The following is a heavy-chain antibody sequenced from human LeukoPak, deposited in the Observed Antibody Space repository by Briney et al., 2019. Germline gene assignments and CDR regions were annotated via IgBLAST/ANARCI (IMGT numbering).Heavy chain of an antibody. CDR3: ARENASGGLFDY. Sequence: GGSLRLSCTASGFSFGTYSVHWVRQAPGKGLEWISYMSNRGSPRRYADSVKGRFTISRDNGQNSLFLQMDSLRAEDTAVYYCARENASGGLFDYWGQGTLVTVSS. V-gene: IGHV3-48*01. CDR2: MSNRGSPR. CDR1: GFSFGTYS. D-gene: IGHD6-19*01. J-gene: IGHJ4*02.